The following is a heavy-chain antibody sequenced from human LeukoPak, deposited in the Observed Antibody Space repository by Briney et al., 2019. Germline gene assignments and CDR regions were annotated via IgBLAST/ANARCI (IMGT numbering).Heavy chain of an antibody. J-gene: IGHJ4*02. CDR2: IYYSGST. V-gene: IGHV4-31*03. Sequence: PSQTLSLTCTVSGGSISSGGYYWSWIRQHPGTGLEWIGYIYYSGSTYYNPSLKSRVTISVDTSKNQFSLKLSSVTAADTAVYYCARDLSCSGGSCYSEWGQGTLVTVSS. D-gene: IGHD2-15*01. CDR3: ARDLSCSGGSCYSE. CDR1: GGSISSGGYY.